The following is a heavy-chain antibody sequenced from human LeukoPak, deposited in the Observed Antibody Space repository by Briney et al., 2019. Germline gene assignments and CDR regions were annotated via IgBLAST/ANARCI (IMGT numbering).Heavy chain of an antibody. CDR1: GASISSYY. CDR3: ARHYPPDYTFDS. J-gene: IGHJ4*02. Sequence: SETLSLTCTVSGASISSYYWSWIRQPPAKGLEWVGYIADTGSPNYNPPLKSRVTISVDTSQNHASLRLAAMTAADPAVSFCARHYPPDYTFDSWGRGTLVTVSS. D-gene: IGHD4-11*01. CDR2: IADTGSP. V-gene: IGHV4-59*08.